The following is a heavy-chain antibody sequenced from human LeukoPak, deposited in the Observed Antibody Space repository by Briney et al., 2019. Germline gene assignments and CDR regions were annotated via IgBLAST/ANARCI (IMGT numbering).Heavy chain of an antibody. Sequence: TSETLSLTCTVSGGSISSSSYYWGWIRQPPGKGLDWIGSIYYSGSTYYNPSLKSRFTISVDTSKNQFSLKLSSVTAADTAVYYCVNYYDSSDYQQPNHFDYWGQGTLVTVSS. V-gene: IGHV4-39*01. CDR1: GGSISSSSYY. CDR2: IYYSGST. CDR3: VNYYDSSDYQQPNHFDY. J-gene: IGHJ4*02. D-gene: IGHD3-22*01.